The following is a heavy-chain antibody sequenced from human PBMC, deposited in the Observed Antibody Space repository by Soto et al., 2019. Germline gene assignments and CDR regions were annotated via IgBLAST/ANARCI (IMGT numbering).Heavy chain of an antibody. CDR1: GFMFDSYG. D-gene: IGHD6-19*01. J-gene: IGHJ4*02. CDR2: IMYDGSEK. Sequence: QVQLVESGGGVVQPGRSLRLSCVASGFMFDSYGMHWVRQAPGKGLEWVAIIMYDGSEKYHADSVKGRFTISRDNSKNTLYLQMNRLRADDTALYYCAREPGRIAVAGFDYWGQGTLVTVSS. CDR3: AREPGRIAVAGFDY. V-gene: IGHV3-33*01.